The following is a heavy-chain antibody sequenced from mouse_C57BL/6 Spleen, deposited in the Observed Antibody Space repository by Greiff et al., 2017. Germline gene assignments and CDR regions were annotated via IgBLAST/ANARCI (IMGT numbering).Heavy chain of an antibody. V-gene: IGHV1-82*01. Sequence: QVQLQQSGPELVKPGASVKISCKASGYAFSSSWMNWVKQRPGKGLEWIGRIYPGDGDTNYNGKFKGKATLTADKSSSTADMQLSSLTSEDSAVYFCARSYYYGSRGYFDVWGTGTTVTVSS. D-gene: IGHD1-1*01. J-gene: IGHJ1*03. CDR3: ARSYYYGSRGYFDV. CDR1: GYAFSSSW. CDR2: IYPGDGDT.